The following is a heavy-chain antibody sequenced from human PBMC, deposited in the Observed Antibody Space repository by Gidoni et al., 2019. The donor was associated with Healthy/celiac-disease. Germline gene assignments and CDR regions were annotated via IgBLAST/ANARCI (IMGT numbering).Heavy chain of an antibody. D-gene: IGHD3-10*01. J-gene: IGHJ4*02. Sequence: EVQLVESGGGLVQPGGSLRLSCAASGFTFSSYSMNWVRQAPGTGMGWVSSLSSSSSTIYYADSVKGRFTISRDNAKNSLYLQMNSLRAEDTAVYYCARDLRGLLWFREFYDYWGQGTLVTVSS. CDR1: GFTFSSYS. CDR2: LSSSSSTI. CDR3: ARDLRGLLWFREFYDY. V-gene: IGHV3-48*01.